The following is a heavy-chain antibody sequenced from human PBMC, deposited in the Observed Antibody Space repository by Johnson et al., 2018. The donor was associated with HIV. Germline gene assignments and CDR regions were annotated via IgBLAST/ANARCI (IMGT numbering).Heavy chain of an antibody. D-gene: IGHD6-25*01. CDR1: GFTFSTYA. CDR2: ISYEGSNN. J-gene: IGHJ3*02. CDR3: ARAPPGGAFDI. Sequence: QVQLVESGGGVAQPGRSLRLSCAASGFTFSTYAFHWVRQAPGKGLAWVAVISYEGSNNYYADSVKGRITISRDNSKYTVYLQMNSLRVEDTAVYYCARAPPGGAFDIWGQGTMVTVSS. V-gene: IGHV3-30*04.